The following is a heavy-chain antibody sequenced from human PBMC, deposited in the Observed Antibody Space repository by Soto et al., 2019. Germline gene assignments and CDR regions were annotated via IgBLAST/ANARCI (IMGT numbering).Heavy chain of an antibody. CDR1: GGTFNNYA. CDR3: ARDTREITRVRGVNPYYIYHMDV. CDR2: IIPAFGTP. V-gene: IGHV1-69*01. Sequence: QVQLAQSGAEVKKRGSSVKVSCRVSGGTFNNYAISWVRQAPGEGLEWMGGIIPAFGTPKYAQRFQDRVTISADVYAATAYMELTSLRSDDTAVYYCARDTREITRVRGVNPYYIYHMDVWGPGTTVAVSS. D-gene: IGHD3-10*01. J-gene: IGHJ6*02.